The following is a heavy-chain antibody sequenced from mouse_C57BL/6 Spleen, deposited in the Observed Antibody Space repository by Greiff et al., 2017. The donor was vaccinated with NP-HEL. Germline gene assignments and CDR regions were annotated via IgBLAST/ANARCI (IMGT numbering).Heavy chain of an antibody. CDR2: IDPSDSYT. V-gene: IGHV1-69*01. Sequence: QVQLQQPGAELVMPGASVKLSCKASGYTFTSYWMHWVKQRPGQGLEWIGEIDPSDSYTNYNQKFKGKSTLTVDKSSSTAYMQLSSLTSEDSAVYYCARDYYVFDYWGQGTTLTVSS. J-gene: IGHJ2*01. CDR1: GYTFTSYW. CDR3: ARDYYVFDY. D-gene: IGHD1-1*01.